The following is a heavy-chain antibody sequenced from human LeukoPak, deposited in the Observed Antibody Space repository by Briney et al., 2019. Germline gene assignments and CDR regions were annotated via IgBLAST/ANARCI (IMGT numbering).Heavy chain of an antibody. Sequence: GRSLRLSCAASGFTFSDHYMDWVRQAPGKGLEWVGRTRNKANSYTTEYAASVKGRFTISRDDSKNSLYLQLNSLKTEDTAVYYCAGRGRDDYNYYFDYWGQGTLVTVSS. CDR3: AGRGRDDYNYYFDY. J-gene: IGHJ4*02. V-gene: IGHV3-72*01. CDR1: GFTFSDHY. CDR2: TRNKANSYTT. D-gene: IGHD5-24*01.